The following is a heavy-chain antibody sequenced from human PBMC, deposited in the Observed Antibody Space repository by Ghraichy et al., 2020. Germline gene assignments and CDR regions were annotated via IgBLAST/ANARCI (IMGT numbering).Heavy chain of an antibody. J-gene: IGHJ4*02. Sequence: GGSLRLSCAASGFTVSSNYMSWVRQAPGKGLEWVSVIYSGGSTYYADSVKGRFTISRDNSKNTLYLQMNSLRAEDTAVYYCAVSSSWSPPGYWGQGTLVTVSS. CDR3: AVSSSWSPPGY. CDR1: GFTVSSNY. V-gene: IGHV3-53*01. D-gene: IGHD6-13*01. CDR2: IYSGGST.